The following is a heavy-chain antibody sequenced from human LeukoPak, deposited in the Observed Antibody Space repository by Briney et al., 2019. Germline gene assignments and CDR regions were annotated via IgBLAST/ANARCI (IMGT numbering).Heavy chain of an antibody. Sequence: GASVKVSCKASGGTFSSYAISWVRQAPGQGLEWMGGTIPIFGTANYAQKFQGRVTITADESTSTAYMELSSLRSEDTAVYYCARISGSYSDAFDIWGQGTMVTVSS. J-gene: IGHJ3*02. D-gene: IGHD1-26*01. CDR1: GGTFSSYA. V-gene: IGHV1-69*13. CDR2: TIPIFGTA. CDR3: ARISGSYSDAFDI.